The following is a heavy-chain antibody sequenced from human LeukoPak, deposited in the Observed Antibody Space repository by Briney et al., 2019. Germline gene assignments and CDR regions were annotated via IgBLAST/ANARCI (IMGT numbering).Heavy chain of an antibody. CDR2: IIPILGIA. CDR1: GGTFSSYT. V-gene: IGHV1-69*04. CDR3: ARDSLGYCSSTSCRPSYY. Sequence: SVKVSCKASGGTFSSYTTSWVRQAPGQGLEWMGRIIPILGIANYAQKFQGRVTITADKSTSTAYMELSSLRSEDTAVYYCARDSLGYCSSTSCRPSYYWGQGTLVTVSS. J-gene: IGHJ4*02. D-gene: IGHD2-2*01.